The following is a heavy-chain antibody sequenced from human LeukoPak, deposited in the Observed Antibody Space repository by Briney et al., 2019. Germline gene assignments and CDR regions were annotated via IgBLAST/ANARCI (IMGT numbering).Heavy chain of an antibody. CDR1: GFTFSSYG. D-gene: IGHD4-17*01. CDR2: ISYDGSNK. CDR3: AKGGSYGDY. V-gene: IGHV3-30*18. Sequence: GGSLRLSCAASGFTFSSYGMHRVRQAPGKGLEWVAVISYDGSNKYYADSVKGRFTISRDNSKNTLYLQMNSLRAEDTAVYYCAKGGSYGDYWGQGTLVTVSS. J-gene: IGHJ4*02.